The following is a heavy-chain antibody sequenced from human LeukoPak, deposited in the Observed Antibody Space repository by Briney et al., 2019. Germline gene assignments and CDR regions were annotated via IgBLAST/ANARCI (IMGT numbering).Heavy chain of an antibody. Sequence: HAGGSLRLSCAASGFIFSSYAMTWVRQAPGRGLEWLPTISGSGTTTYYVDSVKGRFTVSRDNSKNTLYLQMSSLRAGDTAVYYCAKAGHYGSGSYYSDYWGRGTLVTVSP. D-gene: IGHD3-10*01. CDR2: ISGSGTTT. CDR3: AKAGHYGSGSYYSDY. J-gene: IGHJ4*02. V-gene: IGHV3-23*01. CDR1: GFIFSSYA.